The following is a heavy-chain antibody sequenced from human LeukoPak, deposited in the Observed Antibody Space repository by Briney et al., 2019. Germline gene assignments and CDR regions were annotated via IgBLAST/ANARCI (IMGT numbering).Heavy chain of an antibody. CDR2: IDSSGSYI. CDR1: GLTFSSDT. J-gene: IGHJ5*02. Sequence: GGSLRLSCAASGLTFSSDTMNWVRQAPGKGLEWVSSIDSSGSYIYYADSVKGRFTISRDNGKNSLYLQMNSLRAEDTAIHYCAREFGGVIGNWFDPWGQGTLITVSS. V-gene: IGHV3-21*04. D-gene: IGHD3-16*02. CDR3: AREFGGVIGNWFDP.